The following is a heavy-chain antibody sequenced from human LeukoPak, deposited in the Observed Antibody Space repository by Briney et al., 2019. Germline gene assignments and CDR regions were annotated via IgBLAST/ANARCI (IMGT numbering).Heavy chain of an antibody. D-gene: IGHD5-18*01. CDR3: ARESYPIDY. CDR2: ISSSSSTI. J-gene: IGHJ4*02. V-gene: IGHV3-48*01. Sequence: GRSLRLSCAASGFTFSSYSMNWVRQAPGEGLEWVSYISSSSSTIYYADSVKGRFTISRDNAKNSLYLQMNSLRAEDTAVYYCARESYPIDYWGQGTLVTVSS. CDR1: GFTFSSYS.